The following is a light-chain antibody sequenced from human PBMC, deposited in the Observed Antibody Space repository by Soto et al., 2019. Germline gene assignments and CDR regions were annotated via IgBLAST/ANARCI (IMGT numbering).Light chain of an antibody. CDR1: SSDVGGYNY. V-gene: IGLV2-8*01. Sequence: QSALTQPPSASGSPGQSVTISCTGTSSDVGGYNYVSWYQQYPGKAPKLMIYEVSKRPSGVPDRFSCSKSGNTASLTVSGLQAEDEADYYCSSYAGINSVFGGGTKLTVL. J-gene: IGLJ2*01. CDR3: SSYAGINSV. CDR2: EVS.